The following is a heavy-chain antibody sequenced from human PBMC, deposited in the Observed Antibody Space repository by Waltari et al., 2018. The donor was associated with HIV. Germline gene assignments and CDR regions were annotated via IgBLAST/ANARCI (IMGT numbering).Heavy chain of an antibody. Sequence: QVQLQESGPGPVTPSETLSLTCGVSGYSLPTGYYWGWIRQPPGQGMEWIGSTYYVGPTYYNPSLKSRVTISVDTSKNQFSLKVTSVTAADTAVYYCARKIPEGHAFDSWGQGTLVTVSS. CDR1: GYSLPTGYY. CDR2: TYYVGPT. CDR3: ARKIPEGHAFDS. V-gene: IGHV4-38-2*01. D-gene: IGHD2-2*01. J-gene: IGHJ4*02.